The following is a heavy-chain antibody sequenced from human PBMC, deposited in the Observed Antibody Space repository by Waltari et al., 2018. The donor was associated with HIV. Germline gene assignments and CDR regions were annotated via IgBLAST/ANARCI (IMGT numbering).Heavy chain of an antibody. CDR1: GFTFSFYW. J-gene: IGHJ4*02. CDR3: ATTHGSGDYDNDFDY. Sequence: EVRLVESGGGWVQPGGSLTPTCETSGFTFSFYWLSWVRQAPGKGLEWVAKINQAGTERHYVDSVRGRFTISRDNGERSSFLQMNSLTVEDTAVYYCATTHGSGDYDNDFDYWGQGTLV. D-gene: IGHD3-10*01. CDR2: INQAGTER. V-gene: IGHV3-7*01.